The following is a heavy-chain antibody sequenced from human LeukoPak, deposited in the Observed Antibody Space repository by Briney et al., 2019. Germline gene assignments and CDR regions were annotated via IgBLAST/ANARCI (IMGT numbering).Heavy chain of an antibody. V-gene: IGHV1-8*01. J-gene: IGHJ4*02. D-gene: IGHD3-3*01. CDR3: ARGRYYDFWSGYYTYRGGFDY. Sequence: ASVKVSCKASGYTFTSYDINWVRQATGQGLEWMGWMNPNSGNTDYAQKFQGRVTITRNTSISTAYMELSSLRSEDTAVYYCARGRYYDFWSGYYTYRGGFDYWGQGTLVTVSS. CDR1: GYTFTSYD. CDR2: MNPNSGNT.